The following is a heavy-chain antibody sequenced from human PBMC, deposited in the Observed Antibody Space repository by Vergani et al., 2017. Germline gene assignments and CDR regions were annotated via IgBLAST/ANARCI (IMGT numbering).Heavy chain of an antibody. CDR1: GYTFTGHY. Sequence: QVQLVQSGAEVKKPGASVKVSCKASGYTFTGHYMHWVRQAPGQGLEWMGWINPNSGGTNYAQKFQGRVTMTRDTSISTAYMELSRLRSDDTAVYYCARDRWGIAAGLDVDYCDYWGQGTLVTVSS. J-gene: IGHJ4*02. CDR3: ARDRWGIAAGLDVDYCDY. CDR2: INPNSGGT. V-gene: IGHV1-2*02. D-gene: IGHD6-25*01.